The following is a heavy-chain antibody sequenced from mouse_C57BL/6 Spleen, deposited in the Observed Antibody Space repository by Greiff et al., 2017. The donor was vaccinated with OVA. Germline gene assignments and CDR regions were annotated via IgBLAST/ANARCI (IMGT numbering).Heavy chain of an antibody. CDR3: TITTVVARYFDV. V-gene: IGHV6-3*01. J-gene: IGHJ1*03. D-gene: IGHD1-1*01. CDR2: IRLKSDNYAT. Sequence: EVQLQESGGGLVQPGGSMKLSCVASGFTFSNYWMNWVRQSPEQGLEWVAQIRLKSDNYATHYAESVKGRFTISRDDSKSSVYLQMNNLRAEDTGIYYCTITTVVARYFDVWGTGTTVTVSS. CDR1: GFTFSNYW.